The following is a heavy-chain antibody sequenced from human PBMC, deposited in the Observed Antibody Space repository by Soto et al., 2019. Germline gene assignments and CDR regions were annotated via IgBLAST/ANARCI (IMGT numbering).Heavy chain of an antibody. V-gene: IGHV3-21*01. CDR2: ISSSSSYI. CDR3: ARDRLLCFGELLFDPEDYYYYGMDV. J-gene: IGHJ6*02. D-gene: IGHD3-10*01. CDR1: GFTFSSYS. Sequence: GGSLRLSCAASGFTFSSYSMTWVRQAPGKGLEWVSSISSSSSYIYYADSVKGRFTISRDNAKNSLYLQMNSLRAEDTAVYYCARDRLLCFGELLFDPEDYYYYGMDVWGQGTTVTVSS.